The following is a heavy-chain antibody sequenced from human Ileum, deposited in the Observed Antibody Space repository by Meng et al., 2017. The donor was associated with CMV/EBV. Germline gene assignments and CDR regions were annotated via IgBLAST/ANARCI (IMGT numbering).Heavy chain of an antibody. J-gene: IGHJ4*02. V-gene: IGHV1-46*01. Sequence: TVSCGTSGYTFISYYIHWVRQAPGQGLEWMGIIDPSGGSTRSPQKFQGRVTMTRDTSTSTVYMELSSLRSEDTAVYYCARGWGGYFDHWGQGTLVTVSS. CDR3: ARGWGGYFDH. CDR1: GYTFISYY. CDR2: IDPSGGST. D-gene: IGHD7-27*01.